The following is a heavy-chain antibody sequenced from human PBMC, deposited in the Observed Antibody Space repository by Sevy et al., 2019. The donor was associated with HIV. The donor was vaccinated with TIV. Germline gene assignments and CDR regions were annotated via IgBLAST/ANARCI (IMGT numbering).Heavy chain of an antibody. V-gene: IGHV3-64D*06. Sequence: GGSLRLSCSASGFTFSSYAMHWVRQAPGKGLEYVSAISINGGSTYYADSVKGRFTISGDNSKNRLYLQMSSLRAEDTAVYYCVKGKRVPYYYYMDVWGKGTTVTV. CDR1: GFTFSSYA. J-gene: IGHJ6*03. CDR2: ISINGGST. D-gene: IGHD3-10*01. CDR3: VKGKRVPYYYYMDV.